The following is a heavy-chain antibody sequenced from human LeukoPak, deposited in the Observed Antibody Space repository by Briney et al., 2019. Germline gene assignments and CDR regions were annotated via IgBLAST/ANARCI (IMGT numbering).Heavy chain of an antibody. CDR3: ARGRLSLDYFDY. D-gene: IGHD3-16*02. Sequence: SETLSLTCTVSGGSISSHYWSRIRQPPGKGLEWSGYIYYSGSTNYNPSLKSRVTISVDTSKNQFSLKLRSVTAADTAVYYCARGRLSLDYFDYWGQRTLVTVSS. CDR2: IYYSGST. V-gene: IGHV4-59*11. J-gene: IGHJ4*02. CDR1: GGSISSHY.